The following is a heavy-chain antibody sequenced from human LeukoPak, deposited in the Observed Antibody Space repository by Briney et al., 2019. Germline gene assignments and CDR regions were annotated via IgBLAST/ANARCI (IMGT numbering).Heavy chain of an antibody. V-gene: IGHV4-4*07. Sequence: PSETLSLTCTVSGASISSYYWSWIRQPAGRGLEWIGRIYTTGSTNYNTSLKRRVTISVDTSKNQFSLKLTSVTAADTAVYYCARDGDSRDWGQGTLVTVSS. CDR1: GASISSYY. CDR3: ARDGDSRD. D-gene: IGHD3-22*01. CDR2: IYTTGST. J-gene: IGHJ4*02.